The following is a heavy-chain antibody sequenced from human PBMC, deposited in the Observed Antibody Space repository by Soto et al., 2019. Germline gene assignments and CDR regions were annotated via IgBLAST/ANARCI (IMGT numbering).Heavy chain of an antibody. V-gene: IGHV1-3*01. CDR1: GYTSTSYA. CDR3: ATPIVAFY. J-gene: IGHJ4*02. CDR2: INAGNGNT. D-gene: IGHD5-12*01. Sequence: QVQLVQSGAEVKKPGASVKVSCKASGYTSTSYAIHWVRQAPGQRLEWMGWINAGNGNTKYSQKFQGRVIITRDTSAGTAYMELRSLRSEDTAVYYCATPIVAFYWGQGTLVTVSS.